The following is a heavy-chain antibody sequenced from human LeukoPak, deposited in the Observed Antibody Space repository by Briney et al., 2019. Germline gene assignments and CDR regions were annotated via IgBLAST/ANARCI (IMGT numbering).Heavy chain of an antibody. Sequence: GGSLRLSCAASGFTFSNYAMDWVRQAPGKGLEWVSAISTGGDRAYYAASVKGRFTISRDTSKNTLYLQMNSLRAEDTAVYYCTKRLSLRFDAFDIWGPGTMVTVSS. J-gene: IGHJ3*02. V-gene: IGHV3-23*01. D-gene: IGHD3-3*01. CDR1: GFTFSNYA. CDR3: TKRLSLRFDAFDI. CDR2: ISTGGDRA.